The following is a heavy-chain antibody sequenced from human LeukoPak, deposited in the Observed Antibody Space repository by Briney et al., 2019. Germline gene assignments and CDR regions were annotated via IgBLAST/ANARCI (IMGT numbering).Heavy chain of an antibody. V-gene: IGHV3-53*01. CDR3: ARENRENSGYYCDY. J-gene: IGHJ4*02. CDR1: GFTVSSNS. Sequence: PGGSLRLSCTVSGFTVSSNSMSWVRQAPGKGLEWVSFIYSDNTHYSDSVKGRFTISRDNAKNTLYLQMNSLRAEDTAVYYCARENRENSGYYCDYWGQGTLVTVSS. CDR2: IYSDNT. D-gene: IGHD3-22*01.